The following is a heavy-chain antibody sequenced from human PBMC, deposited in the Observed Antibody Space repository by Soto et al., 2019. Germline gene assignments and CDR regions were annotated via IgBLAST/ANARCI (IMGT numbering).Heavy chain of an antibody. V-gene: IGHV4-34*01. D-gene: IGHD3-9*01. Sequence: PSETLSLTCAVYGGSFSGYYWSWIRQPPGKGLEWIGEINHSGSTNYNPSLKSRVTISVDTSKNQFSLKLSSVTPADTAVYYCARGILRYFDWLLSGRLFDYWGQGTLVTVS. J-gene: IGHJ4*02. CDR3: ARGILRYFDWLLSGRLFDY. CDR1: GGSFSGYY. CDR2: INHSGST.